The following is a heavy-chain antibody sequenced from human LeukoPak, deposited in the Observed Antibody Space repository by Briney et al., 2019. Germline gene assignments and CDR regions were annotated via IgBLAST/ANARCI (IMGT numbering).Heavy chain of an antibody. Sequence: ASVKVSCKASGYTFTGSYIHWVRQAPGQGLEWMGWINPNSGDTDYAQKFQGRVTMTMDTSISTAYMELSSPRSDDAAVYYCAGRSGAQLDYWGQGTLVTVSS. D-gene: IGHD7-27*01. CDR3: AGRSGAQLDY. CDR2: INPNSGDT. CDR1: GYTFTGSY. J-gene: IGHJ4*02. V-gene: IGHV1-2*02.